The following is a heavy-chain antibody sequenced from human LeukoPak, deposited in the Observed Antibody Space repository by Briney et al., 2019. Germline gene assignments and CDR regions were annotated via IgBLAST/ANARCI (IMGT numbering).Heavy chain of an antibody. Sequence: ASVTVSCKTSGYTFNDYYVHWVRQAPGQGLEWMGWINPNSGRTNYAPKFQGRVTLTTDTSISTAYMELSGLISGDTALYYCARDSSDVLTGYYHFWGQGTLVTVSS. J-gene: IGHJ4*02. CDR2: INPNSGRT. CDR3: ARDSSDVLTGYYHF. CDR1: GYTFNDYY. D-gene: IGHD3-9*01. V-gene: IGHV1-2*02.